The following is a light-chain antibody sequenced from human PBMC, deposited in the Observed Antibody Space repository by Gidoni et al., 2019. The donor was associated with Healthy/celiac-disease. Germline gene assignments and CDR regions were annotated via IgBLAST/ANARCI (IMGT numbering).Light chain of an antibody. CDR3: QQYNNWPPYT. CDR1: QSVNSN. Sequence: EIVMKQSPATLSVSPGERATLSCRASQSVNSNLAWYQQKPGQAPRLLIYGASTRATGIPARFSGSGSGKEFTLTISILQSEDFAVYYCQQYNNWPPYTFGHGTKLEIK. CDR2: GAS. V-gene: IGKV3-15*01. J-gene: IGKJ2*01.